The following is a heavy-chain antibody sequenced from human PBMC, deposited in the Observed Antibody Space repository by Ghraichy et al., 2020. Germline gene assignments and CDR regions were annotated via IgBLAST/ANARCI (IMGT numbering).Heavy chain of an antibody. Sequence: GGSLRLSCAASGFTYSSYAMNWVRQAPGKGLEWVSLISGGGDSPYYADSVKGRFTISRDNSKNTLFLQMNSLRAEDTAVYYCAPLYADAFDIWGQGEMVTVSS. V-gene: IGHV3-23*01. CDR2: ISGGGDSP. CDR1: GFTYSSYA. J-gene: IGHJ3*02. CDR3: APLYADAFDI. D-gene: IGHD3-16*01.